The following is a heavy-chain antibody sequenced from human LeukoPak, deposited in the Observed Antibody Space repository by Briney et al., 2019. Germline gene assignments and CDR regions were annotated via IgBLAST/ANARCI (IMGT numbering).Heavy chain of an antibody. CDR3: ARVVVVVAATVYYYMDV. CDR2: IYTSGST. CDR1: GGSISSGSYY. V-gene: IGHV4-61*02. J-gene: IGHJ6*03. Sequence: ASETLSLTCTVSGGSISSGSYYWIWIRQPAGKGLEWIGRIYTSGSTNYNPSLKSRVTISVDTSKNQFSLKLSSVTAGDTAVYYCARVVVVVAATVYYYMDVWGKGTTVTISS. D-gene: IGHD2-15*01.